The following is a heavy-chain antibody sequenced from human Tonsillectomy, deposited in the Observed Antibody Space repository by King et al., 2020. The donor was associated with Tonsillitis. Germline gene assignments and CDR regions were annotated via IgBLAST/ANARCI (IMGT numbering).Heavy chain of an antibody. J-gene: IGHJ5*02. CDR2: IYTSGST. CDR1: GGSFSSGIYY. Sequence: QLQESGPGLVKPSQTLSLTCTVSGGSFSSGIYYWSWIRQPAGKGLEWIGRIYTSGSTNYNPSLKSRVTMSVDTSKNQFSLKLSSVTAADTAVYYCAREYYGYNFDPWGQGTLVTVSS. CDR3: AREYYGYNFDP. V-gene: IGHV4-61*02. D-gene: IGHD4-17*01.